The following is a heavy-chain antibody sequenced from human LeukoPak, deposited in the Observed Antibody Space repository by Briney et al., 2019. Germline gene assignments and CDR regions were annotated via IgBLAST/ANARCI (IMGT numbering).Heavy chain of an antibody. Sequence: GGSLRLSCAASGFTFSDHAMSWVRQTPAKGLESVSSISAGGDRTHYADSVKGRSTIFRDNAKNTLYLQMNSLRAEDTAVYYCVRDLGGRSGHWGQGTLVTVSS. V-gene: IGHV3-23*01. D-gene: IGHD1-26*01. CDR3: VRDLGGRSGH. J-gene: IGHJ4*02. CDR1: GFTFSDHA. CDR2: ISAGGDRT.